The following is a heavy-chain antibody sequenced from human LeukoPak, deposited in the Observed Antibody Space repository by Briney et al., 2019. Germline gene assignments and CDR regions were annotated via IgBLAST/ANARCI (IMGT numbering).Heavy chain of an antibody. D-gene: IGHD6-19*01. V-gene: IGHV3-23*01. J-gene: IGHJ4*02. CDR3: ARESFRALAGYLDY. Sequence: GGSLRLSCAASGFTFSNYAMSWVRQAPGKGLEWVSGISGSGDTTYYADSEKGRFTISRDNSRNTLFLQMNSLRVEDTAVYFCARESFRALAGYLDYWGQGSLAIVSS. CDR1: GFTFSNYA. CDR2: ISGSGDTT.